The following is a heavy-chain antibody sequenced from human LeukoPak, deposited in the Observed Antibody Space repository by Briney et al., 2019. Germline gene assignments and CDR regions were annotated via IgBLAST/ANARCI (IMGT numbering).Heavy chain of an antibody. CDR2: INPNSGGT. CDR3: ARATSDGDILTGYYRAEYFQH. CDR1: GYTFTCYY. Sequence: ASVKVSCKASGYTFTCYYMHWVRQAPGQGLEWMGWINPNSGGTNYAQKFQGRVTMTRDTSISTAYMELSRLRSDDTAVYYCARATSDGDILTGYYRAEYFQHWGQGTLVTVSS. D-gene: IGHD3-9*01. V-gene: IGHV1-2*02. J-gene: IGHJ1*01.